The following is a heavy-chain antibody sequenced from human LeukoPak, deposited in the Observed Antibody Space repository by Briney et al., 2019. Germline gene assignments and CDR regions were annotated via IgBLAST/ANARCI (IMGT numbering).Heavy chain of an antibody. V-gene: IGHV4-59*08. Sequence: SETLSLTCTVSGGSFSTYYWSWIRQPPGKGLEWIGYIYYSGSTKYNPSLKSRVTISVDTSKNQFSLKLSSVTAADTAVYYCARGARAGYNLEPFDYWGQGTLVTVSS. J-gene: IGHJ4*02. CDR2: IYYSGST. CDR3: ARGARAGYNLEPFDY. CDR1: GGSFSTYY. D-gene: IGHD5-24*01.